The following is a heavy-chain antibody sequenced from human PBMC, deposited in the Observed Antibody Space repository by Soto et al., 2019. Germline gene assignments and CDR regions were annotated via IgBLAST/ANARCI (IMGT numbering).Heavy chain of an antibody. CDR3: ARQRTSVVTQAYFDV. D-gene: IGHD2-21*02. Sequence: SETLSLTCTVTGDSINSRGYYWGWIRQPPGKGLEWIGRPYYSERTYNNPSLRSRVSISIDTSKDQFSLKLKSGTAADTALYFCARQRTSVVTQAYFDVWGPGSLVTVSS. CDR1: GDSINSRGYY. V-gene: IGHV4-39*01. CDR2: PYYSERT. J-gene: IGHJ4*02.